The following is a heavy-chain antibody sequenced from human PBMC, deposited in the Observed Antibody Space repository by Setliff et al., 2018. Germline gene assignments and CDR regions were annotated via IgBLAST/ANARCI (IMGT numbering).Heavy chain of an antibody. CDR3: ARSLGSGSYYNSRPFYSDY. Sequence: SETLSLTCTVSGGSMSSDPYFWGWIRQPPGKRLEWIGSIRYTGSIYYNPSLEGRVTISADTSKNQCSLKLSSVTAADTAVYFCARSLGSGSYYNSRPFYSDYWGQGTLVTVSS. CDR2: IRYTGSI. J-gene: IGHJ4*02. D-gene: IGHD3-10*01. CDR1: GGSMSSDPYF. V-gene: IGHV4-39*01.